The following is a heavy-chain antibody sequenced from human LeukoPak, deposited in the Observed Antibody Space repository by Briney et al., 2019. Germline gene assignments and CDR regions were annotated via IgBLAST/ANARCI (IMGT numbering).Heavy chain of an antibody. V-gene: IGHV3-21*01. J-gene: IGHJ4*02. D-gene: IGHD5-18*01. CDR2: ISSSSSYI. CDR1: GFTFSSYS. Sequence: PGGSLRLSCAASGFTFSSYSMNWVRQAPGKGLEWVSSISSSSSYIYYADSVKGRFTISRDNAKNSLYLQINSLRAEDTAVYYCARAGDTAMVGIFDYWAREPWSPSPQ. CDR3: ARAGDTAMVGIFDY.